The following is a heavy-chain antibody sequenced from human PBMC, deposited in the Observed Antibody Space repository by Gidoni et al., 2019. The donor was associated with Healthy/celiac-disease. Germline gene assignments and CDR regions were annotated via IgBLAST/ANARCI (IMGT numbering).Heavy chain of an antibody. V-gene: IGHV3-23*01. CDR2: ISGSGGST. J-gene: IGHJ2*01. CDR3: AKAPEPYCSSTSCRYWYFDL. D-gene: IGHD2-2*01. Sequence: LESGGGLVQPGGSLRLSCAASGFTFSSYAMSWVRQAPGKGLEWVSAISGSGGSTYYADSVKGRFTISRDNSKNTLYLQMNSLRAEDTAVYYCAKAPEPYCSSTSCRYWYFDLWGRGTLVTVSS. CDR1: GFTFSSYA.